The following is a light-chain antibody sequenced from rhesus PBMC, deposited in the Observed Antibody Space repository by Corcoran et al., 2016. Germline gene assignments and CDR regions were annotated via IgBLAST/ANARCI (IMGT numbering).Light chain of an antibody. J-gene: IGLJ1*01. CDR3: SSYAGTNTFI. CDR2: EVS. V-gene: IGLV2-32*02. CDR1: SSDIGGYNY. Sequence: QAALTQPRTVCGSPGQAVTISCTGTSSDIGGYNYVSWYQQNPGTAPKLMIYEVSKRPSGVSDRFSGSKSGNTASLTISGLQAEDEADYYCSSYAGTNTFIFDTGTRLTVL.